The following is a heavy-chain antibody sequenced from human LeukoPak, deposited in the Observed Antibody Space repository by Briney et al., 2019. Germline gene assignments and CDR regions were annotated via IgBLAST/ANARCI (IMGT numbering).Heavy chain of an antibody. CDR1: GYTFTSSG. CDR2: ISAYNGNT. D-gene: IGHD2-15*01. CDR3: ARLDIVVVVAATLSYYFDY. V-gene: IGHV1-18*01. Sequence: ASVKVSCKASGYTFTSSGISWVRQAPGQGLEWMGWISAYNGNTNYAQKLQGRVTMTTDTSTSTAYMELRSLRSDDTAVYYCARLDIVVVVAATLSYYFDYWGQGTLVTVSS. J-gene: IGHJ4*02.